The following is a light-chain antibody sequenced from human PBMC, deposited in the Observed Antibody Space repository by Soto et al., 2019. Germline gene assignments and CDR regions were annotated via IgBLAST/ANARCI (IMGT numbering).Light chain of an antibody. V-gene: IGKV1-9*01. CDR2: AAS. Sequence: DIQLTQSPSFLSASVGDRVTITCRASQDINTYLAWYQHKPGKAPKLLIYAASTLQSAVPSRFRGGGSGTDFTLTISSLQPEDFATYYCQQLNSYPRTFGPGTKVEF. J-gene: IGKJ1*01. CDR1: QDINTY. CDR3: QQLNSYPRT.